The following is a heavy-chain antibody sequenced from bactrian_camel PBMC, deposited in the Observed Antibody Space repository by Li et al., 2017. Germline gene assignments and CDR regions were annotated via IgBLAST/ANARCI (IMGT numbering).Heavy chain of an antibody. CDR2: INSDSRT. CDR1: QYIFSRFC. Sequence: HVQLVESGGVSVQAGGSLTLSCTPIQYIFSRFCMAWFRQTPEKEREAVAAINSDSRTSYPDSVKGRFTISHDGAKNTLYLQLNNTKHEDTGVYYCAADWLLRRKRASMSCPDFNYRGPGTQVTVS. J-gene: IGHJ4*01. D-gene: IGHD4*01. V-gene: IGHV3S53*01. CDR3: AADWLLRRKRASMSCPDFNY.